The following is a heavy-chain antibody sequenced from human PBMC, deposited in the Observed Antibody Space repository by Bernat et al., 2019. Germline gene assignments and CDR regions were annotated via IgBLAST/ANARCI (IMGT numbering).Heavy chain of an antibody. CDR3: ARDHREDYDFWSALTQTYYYYYGMDV. V-gene: IGHV3-11*01. J-gene: IGHJ6*02. Sequence: QVQLVESGGGLVKPGGSLRLSCAASGFTFSDYYMSWIRQAPGKGLEWVSYISSSGSTIYYADSVKGRFTISRDNAKNSLYLQMNSLRAEDTAVYYCARDHREDYDFWSALTQTYYYYYGMDVWGQGTTVTVSS. D-gene: IGHD3-3*01. CDR1: GFTFSDYY. CDR2: ISSSGSTI.